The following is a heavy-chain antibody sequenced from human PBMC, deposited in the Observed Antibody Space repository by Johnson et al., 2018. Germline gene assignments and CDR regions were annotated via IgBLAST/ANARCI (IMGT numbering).Heavy chain of an antibody. Sequence: QVQLVESGGGLVKXGGSXRLXCAASGFTFSDYYMSWIRQAPGKGLEWVSYISSSGSTIYYADSVKGRFTISRDNAENSLYLEMNSLRAEDTAVYYCARDLRVEYAFDIWGQGTMVTVSS. V-gene: IGHV3-11*01. CDR1: GFTFSDYY. CDR2: ISSSGSTI. CDR3: ARDLRVEYAFDI. D-gene: IGHD3-3*01. J-gene: IGHJ3*02.